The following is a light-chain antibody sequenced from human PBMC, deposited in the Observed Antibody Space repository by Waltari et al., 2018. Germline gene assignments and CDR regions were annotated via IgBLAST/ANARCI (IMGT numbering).Light chain of an antibody. CDR2: KAS. CDR1: QSISNW. J-gene: IGKJ2*01. Sequence: DIRMTQSPSSLSASVGDRVTITCRASQSISNWLAWYQQKPEKAPILLIYKASILKSGVPSRFSGGGSGTQFTLTISSLQPDDFATYYCQQYNTYSSFGQGTKLEIK. V-gene: IGKV1-5*03. CDR3: QQYNTYSS.